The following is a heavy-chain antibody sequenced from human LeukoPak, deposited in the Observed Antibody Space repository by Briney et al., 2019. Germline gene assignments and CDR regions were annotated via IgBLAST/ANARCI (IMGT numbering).Heavy chain of an antibody. CDR2: LRGDGET. CDR3: AKASWVSSADAVR. J-gene: IGHJ4*02. D-gene: IGHD3-16*01. Sequence: PGGSLTLSCVASGFTFSSYAMSWGRQAPARGLEWVSSLRGDGETFYAASVKGRFTLSRDHSRNTVYLHLNNLRVEDTAVYYCAKASWVSSADAVRWGQGTVVTV. V-gene: IGHV3-23*01. CDR1: GFTFSSYA.